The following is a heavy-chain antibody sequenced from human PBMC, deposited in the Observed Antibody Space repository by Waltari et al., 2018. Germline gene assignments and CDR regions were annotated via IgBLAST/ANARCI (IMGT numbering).Heavy chain of an antibody. CDR3: ARLARYGDSGLDY. Sequence: QLQLQESGPGLVTPSETRSLTCTVSGVSISSSSDYRGGIRQPPGKGMEWIANIYSTGNTYYNASLKSRVTISVDTSKNQFSLKMRSVTAADTAVYYCARLARYGDSGLDYWGQGTLVSVSS. D-gene: IGHD4-17*01. CDR1: GVSISSSSDY. J-gene: IGHJ4*02. CDR2: IYSTGNT. V-gene: IGHV4-39*01.